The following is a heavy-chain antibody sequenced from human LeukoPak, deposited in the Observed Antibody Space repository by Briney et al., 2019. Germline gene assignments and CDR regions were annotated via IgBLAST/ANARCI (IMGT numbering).Heavy chain of an antibody. CDR1: GFTFSSYA. V-gene: IGHV3-30*04. D-gene: IGHD1-1*01. CDR2: ISYDGSNK. Sequence: GGSLRLSCAASGFTFSSYAMHWVRQAPGKGLEWVAVISYDGSNKYYADSVKGRFTISRDNSKNTLYLQMNSLRVEDTAVYYCARDQLGAVLYFDYWGQGTLVTVSS. J-gene: IGHJ4*02. CDR3: ARDQLGAVLYFDY.